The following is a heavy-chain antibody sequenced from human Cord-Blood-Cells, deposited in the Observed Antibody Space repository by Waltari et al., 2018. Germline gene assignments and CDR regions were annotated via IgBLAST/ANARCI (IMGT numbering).Heavy chain of an antibody. J-gene: IGHJ4*02. Sequence: EVQLVESGGGLVKPGRSLRLSCTASGFTFGDYAMRWFRQAPGKGLEWVGFIRSKAYGGTTEYAASVKGRFTISRDDSKSIAYLQMNSLKTEDTAVYYCTRSIVATIDYWGQGTLVTVSS. CDR3: TRSIVATIDY. V-gene: IGHV3-49*05. CDR1: GFTFGDYA. D-gene: IGHD5-12*01. CDR2: IRSKAYGGTT.